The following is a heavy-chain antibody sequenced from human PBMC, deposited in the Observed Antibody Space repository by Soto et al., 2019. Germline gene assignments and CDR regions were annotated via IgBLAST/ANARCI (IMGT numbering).Heavy chain of an antibody. CDR2: ISGSGADT. V-gene: IGHV3-23*01. CDR3: AKGSHDSRGYHFFFDY. J-gene: IGHJ4*02. CDR1: GFTFSNYG. D-gene: IGHD3-22*01. Sequence: EVQLLESGGGLVQPGGSLRLSCAASGFTFSNYGMSWVRQAPGKGLEWVSAISGSGADTNYAYSVKGRFTISRDTSKITLFLQMNSLRAEDTAVYYCAKGSHDSRGYHFFFDYWGQGTLVTVSS.